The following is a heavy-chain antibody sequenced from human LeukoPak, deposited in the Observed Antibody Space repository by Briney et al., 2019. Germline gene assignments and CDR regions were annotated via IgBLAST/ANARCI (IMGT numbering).Heavy chain of an antibody. J-gene: IGHJ4*02. CDR1: GKTFTAY. D-gene: IGHD6-13*01. CDR2: INPKSGGT. Sequence: ASVKVSCKPFGKTFTAYKFHGFGQPLGKGLNGLGWINPKSGGTNYTQKFQGRVTMTRDTSISTAYMELSRLRSDDTAVYYCASPVAAGTWGFDYWGQGTLVTVSS. V-gene: IGHV1-2*02. CDR3: ASPVAAGTWGFDY.